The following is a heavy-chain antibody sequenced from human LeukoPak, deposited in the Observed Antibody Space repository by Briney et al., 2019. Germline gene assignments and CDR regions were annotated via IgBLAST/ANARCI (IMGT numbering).Heavy chain of an antibody. CDR1: GFTLSNCW. Sequence: GGSLRLSCAASGFTLSNCWMTWFRQAPGKGLEWVANINQDGSVQSYVDSVKGRFTISKDNAKNSLYLKMNSLRVEDTAVYYCARGPGSLTDYWGRGTLVTVSS. CDR2: INQDGSVQ. CDR3: ARGPGSLTDY. V-gene: IGHV3-7*01. J-gene: IGHJ4*02. D-gene: IGHD2-15*01.